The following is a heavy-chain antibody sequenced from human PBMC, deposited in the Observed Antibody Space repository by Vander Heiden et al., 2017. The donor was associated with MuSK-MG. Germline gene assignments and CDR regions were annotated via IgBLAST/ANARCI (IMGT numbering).Heavy chain of an antibody. CDR1: GGAFSGYY. CDR2: INHSGST. V-gene: IGHV4-34*01. CDR3: ARGSGDDWYFDL. Sequence: QVQLQQWRAGLLKPSETLSPTCAVYGGAFSGYYWSWIRQPPGKGLEWIGEINHSGSTNYNPSLKSRVTISVDTSKNQFSLKLSSVTAADTAVYYCARGSGDDWYFDLWGRGTLVTVSS. J-gene: IGHJ2*01. D-gene: IGHD3-10*01.